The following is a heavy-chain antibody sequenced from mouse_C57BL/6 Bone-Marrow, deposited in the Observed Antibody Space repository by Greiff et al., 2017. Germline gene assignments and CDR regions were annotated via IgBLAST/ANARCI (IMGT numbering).Heavy chain of an antibody. CDR2: LHPNSGST. V-gene: IGHV1-64*01. CDR3: ARAEDCAGPGSCFDY. Sequence: QVQLKQPGAELVKPGASVKLSCKASGYTFTSYWMHWVKQRPGQGLEWIGMLHPNSGSTNYNEKFKSKATLTVDKSSSTAYMHIRSLTSENSAVYYCARAEDCAGPGSCFDYWGQGTTLTVSS. CDR1: GYTFTSYW. D-gene: IGHD3-2*02. J-gene: IGHJ2*01.